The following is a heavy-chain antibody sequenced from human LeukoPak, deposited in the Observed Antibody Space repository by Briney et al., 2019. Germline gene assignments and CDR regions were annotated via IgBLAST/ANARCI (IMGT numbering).Heavy chain of an antibody. D-gene: IGHD6-13*01. CDR3: AKDQSSSWAFDY. J-gene: IGHJ4*02. Sequence: QPGRSLRLSCAASGFTLSSYGMHWVRQAPGKGLEWVAVIWYDGSNKYYADSVKGRFTISRDNSKNTLYLQMNSLRAEDTAVYYCAKDQSSSWAFDYWGQGTLVTVSS. CDR1: GFTLSSYG. V-gene: IGHV3-33*06. CDR2: IWYDGSNK.